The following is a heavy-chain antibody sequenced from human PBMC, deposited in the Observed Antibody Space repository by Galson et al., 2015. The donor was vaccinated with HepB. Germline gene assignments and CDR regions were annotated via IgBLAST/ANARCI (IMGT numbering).Heavy chain of an antibody. CDR1: GGTFSSYA. D-gene: IGHD6-19*01. J-gene: IGHJ4*02. V-gene: IGHV1-69*13. CDR3: AREFKWLVLDY. CDR2: IIPNFGTA. Sequence: SVKVSCKASGGTFSSYAISWVRQAPGQGLEWMGGIIPNFGTANYAQKFQGRVTITADEATSTGYMELSSLRSEDTAVYYCAREFKWLVLDYWGQGTLVTVSS.